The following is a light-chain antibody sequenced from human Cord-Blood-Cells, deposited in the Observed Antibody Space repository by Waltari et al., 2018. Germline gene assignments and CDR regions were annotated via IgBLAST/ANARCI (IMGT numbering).Light chain of an antibody. V-gene: IGLV2-11*01. J-gene: IGLJ2*01. CDR3: CSYAGSYTVV. Sequence: QSALPQSRSVSGSPGQSLPISCTATSSALRGYNYVSWYQQHPGKAPQLMIYDVSKRPSGVPDRFSGSKSGNTASLTISGLQAEDEADYYCCSYAGSYTVVFGGGTKLTVL. CDR1: SSALRGYNY. CDR2: DVS.